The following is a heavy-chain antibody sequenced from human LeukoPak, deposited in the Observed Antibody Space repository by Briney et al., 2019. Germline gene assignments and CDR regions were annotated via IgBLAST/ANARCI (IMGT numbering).Heavy chain of an antibody. V-gene: IGHV4-39*07. D-gene: IGHD6-13*01. CDR1: GASISTSSYY. J-gene: IGHJ3*02. Sequence: PSETLSLTCTVSGASISTSSYYWGWIRQPPGKGLEWIGSIYYTGTTYYSPSLKSRVTVSVDTSKNQFSLKLSSVTAADTAVYYCARDPFKAAADTDDAFDIWGQGTMVTVSS. CDR2: IYYTGTT. CDR3: ARDPFKAAADTDDAFDI.